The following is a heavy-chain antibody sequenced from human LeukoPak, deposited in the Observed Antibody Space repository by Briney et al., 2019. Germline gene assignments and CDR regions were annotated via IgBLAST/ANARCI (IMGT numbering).Heavy chain of an antibody. CDR3: ARDQWLAYYYHGMDV. Sequence: GGSLRLSCAASGFTFSSYSMNWVRQAPGKGLEWVSYITNNGSTIYYADSVKGRFTISRDKAENSLYLQMNSLRAEDTAIYYCARDQWLAYYYHGMDVWGQGTTVTVSS. V-gene: IGHV3-48*01. J-gene: IGHJ6*02. CDR2: ITNNGSTI. CDR1: GFTFSSYS. D-gene: IGHD6-19*01.